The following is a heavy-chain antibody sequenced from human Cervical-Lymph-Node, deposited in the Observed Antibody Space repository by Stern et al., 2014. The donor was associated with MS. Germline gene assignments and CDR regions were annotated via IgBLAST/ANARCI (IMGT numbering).Heavy chain of an antibody. CDR1: GGSISSGDHY. CDR3: ARATWFGEQAFDY. Sequence: VQLVESGVGLVKPSQTLSLTCAVSGGSISSGDHYWSWFRQPPGKCLEWIGYISNNGNSFHNPSLKSRVTISKDTSRNQFSLKLSSVSAADTAVYYCARATWFGEQAFDYWGQGTLVTVSS. D-gene: IGHD3-10*01. CDR2: ISNNGNS. J-gene: IGHJ4*02. V-gene: IGHV4-30-4*01.